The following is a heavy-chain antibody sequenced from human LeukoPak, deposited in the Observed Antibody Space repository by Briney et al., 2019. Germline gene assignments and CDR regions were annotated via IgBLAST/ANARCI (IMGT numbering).Heavy chain of an antibody. CDR1: SGSINSYY. D-gene: IGHD1-26*01. CDR3: GRQGYTASYYFLDY. Sequence: SETLSLNCTVSSGSINSYYWGWVRQPPGKGLEWIGRIYTTGATQYNPSLKSRIIMSVDTSTNQFSLNLSSVTAADTAVYYCGRQGYTASYYFLDYWSQGTLVAVS. J-gene: IGHJ4*02. V-gene: IGHV4-4*07. CDR2: IYTTGAT.